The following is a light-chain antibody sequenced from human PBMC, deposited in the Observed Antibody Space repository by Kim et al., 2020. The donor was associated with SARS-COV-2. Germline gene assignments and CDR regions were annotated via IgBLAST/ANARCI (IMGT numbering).Light chain of an antibody. CDR2: GKN. Sequence: SSELTQDPAVSVALGQTVRITCQGDSLRSYYASWYQQKPGQAPVLVIYGKNNRPSGIPDRFSGSSSGNTASLTITGAQAEDEADYYCNSRDSSGNVVFSGGTQLTVL. CDR3: NSRDSSGNVV. CDR1: SLRSYY. J-gene: IGLJ2*01. V-gene: IGLV3-19*01.